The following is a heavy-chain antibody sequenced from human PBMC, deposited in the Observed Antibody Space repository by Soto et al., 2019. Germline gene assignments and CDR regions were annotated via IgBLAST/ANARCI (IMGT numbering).Heavy chain of an antibody. Sequence: SVKVSCKASGGTFSSYAISWVRQAPGQGLEWMGGIIPIFGTANYAQKFQGRVTITADESTSTAYMELSSLRPEDTAVYYCAREGAVMDYYYGMDVWGQGTTVTVSS. CDR1: GGTFSSYA. CDR2: IIPIFGTA. J-gene: IGHJ6*02. CDR3: AREGAVMDYYYGMDV. D-gene: IGHD2-8*01. V-gene: IGHV1-69*13.